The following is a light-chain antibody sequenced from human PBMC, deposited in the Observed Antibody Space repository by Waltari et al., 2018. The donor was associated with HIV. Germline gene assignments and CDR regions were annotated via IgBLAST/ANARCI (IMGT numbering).Light chain of an antibody. CDR1: SSNIGTNY. Sequence: QSVLTQPPSASGTPGQRVTISCSGSSSNIGTNYVYWYHQLPGTAPKILIYRNNQRPSGVPYRFSGSKSGTSASLAISGLRSEDEADYYCAAWDDSLSGWVFGGGTKLTVL. J-gene: IGLJ3*02. V-gene: IGLV1-47*01. CDR2: RNN. CDR3: AAWDDSLSGWV.